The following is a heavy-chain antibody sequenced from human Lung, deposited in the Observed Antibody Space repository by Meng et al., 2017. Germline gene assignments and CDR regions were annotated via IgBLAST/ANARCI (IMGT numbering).Heavy chain of an antibody. V-gene: IGHV4-4*02. D-gene: IGHD1-26*01. J-gene: IGHJ4*02. Sequence: QVQRQEPGPEMGKPSGTLSLTCAVSGGSITSSTWWSWVRQTPGKGLEWFGEIFHSGSTNYNPPLESRVTISVDKSKNQFSLKVYSVTAADTATYYCARFDISSSGRGDYWGQGILVTVSS. CDR2: IFHSGST. CDR3: ARFDISSSGRGDY. CDR1: GGSITSSTW.